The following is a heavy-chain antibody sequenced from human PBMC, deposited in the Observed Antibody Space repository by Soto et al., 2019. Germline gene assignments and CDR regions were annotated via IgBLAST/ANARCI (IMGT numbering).Heavy chain of an antibody. CDR1: GYTFTSYY. J-gene: IGHJ6*02. CDR2: INPSGGST. V-gene: IGHV1-46*01. Sequence: QVQLVQSGAEVKKPGASVKVSCKASGYTFTSYYMHWVRQAPGQGLEWMGIINPSGGSTSYAQKFQGRVTMPRDTSTSTVYMQLSSLRSEDTAVYYCASVPYYYGSGSYLGPWNGMNVWGQGTTITVSS. CDR3: ASVPYYYGSGSYLGPWNGMNV. D-gene: IGHD3-10*01.